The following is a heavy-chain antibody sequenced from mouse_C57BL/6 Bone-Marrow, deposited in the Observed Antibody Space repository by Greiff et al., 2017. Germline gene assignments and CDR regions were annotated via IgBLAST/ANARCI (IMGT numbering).Heavy chain of an antibody. V-gene: IGHV2-2*01. CDR2: IWSGGST. D-gene: IGHD3-2*02. Sequence: VQLQQSGPGLVQPSQSLSITCTVSGFSLTSYGVHWVRQSPGKGLEWLGVIWSGGSTDYNAAFISRLSISKDNSKSQVFFKMNSLQADDTAIYYCARKDSSGYPWFAYWGQGTLVTVSA. CDR3: ARKDSSGYPWFAY. J-gene: IGHJ3*01. CDR1: GFSLTSYG.